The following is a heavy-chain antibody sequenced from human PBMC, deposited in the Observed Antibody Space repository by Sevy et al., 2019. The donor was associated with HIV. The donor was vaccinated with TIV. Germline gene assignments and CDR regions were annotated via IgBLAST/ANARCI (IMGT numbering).Heavy chain of an antibody. CDR3: ARRYFDL. V-gene: IGHV3-7*01. Sequence: GGSLRLSCVASGFTFDNYWMQWVRQAPGKGLEWVANIRQDGNEIYYADPVKGRFTISRDNAKESLYLQMSNLRVEDTAIYYCARRYFDLWGQGILVTVSS. CDR2: IRQDGNEI. J-gene: IGHJ4*02. CDR1: GFTFDNYW.